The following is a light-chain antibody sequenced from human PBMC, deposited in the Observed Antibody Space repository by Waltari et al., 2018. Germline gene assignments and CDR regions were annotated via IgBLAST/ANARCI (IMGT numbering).Light chain of an antibody. J-gene: IGLJ3*02. CDR2: VNSDGSH. CDR3: QTGGHGTWV. CDR1: SGHSRTG. Sequence: QLVLTQSPSASASLGASVTLTCTLSSGHSRTGIAWHQQQPEKRPRYLMKVNSDGSHSKGDDIPDRFSGSSSGAEHYLTISSLQSEDEADYYCQTGGHGTWVFGGGTKLTVL. V-gene: IGLV4-69*01.